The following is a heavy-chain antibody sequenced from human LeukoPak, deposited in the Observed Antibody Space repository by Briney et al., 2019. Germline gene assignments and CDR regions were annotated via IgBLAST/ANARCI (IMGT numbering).Heavy chain of an antibody. V-gene: IGHV3-23*01. CDR2: ISPRGDIK. CDR1: GYFFSTHG. D-gene: IGHD5-12*01. Sequence: GGSLRLSCAASGYFFSTHGMNWVRQAPGKGLEWVSGISPRGDIKYYADSVKGRFTISRDNSKNTVYLQMDSLRFEDAAIYYCAQDLAWIRFDNWGQGTLVTVSS. J-gene: IGHJ4*02. CDR3: AQDLAWIRFDN.